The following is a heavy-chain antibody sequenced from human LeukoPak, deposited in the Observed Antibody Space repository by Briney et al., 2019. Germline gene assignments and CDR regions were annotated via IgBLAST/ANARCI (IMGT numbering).Heavy chain of an antibody. D-gene: IGHD3-3*01. CDR1: GFTFDDYA. J-gene: IGHJ4*02. CDR3: AKDNTRSGFYFDY. CDR2: ISWNSGSI. Sequence: GGSLRLSCAASGFTFDDYAMHWVRQAPGEGLEWFSGISWNSGSIGYADSVKGRFTISRDNAKNSLYLQMNSLRAEDTAVYYCAKDNTRSGFYFDYWGQGTLVTVSS. V-gene: IGHV3-9*01.